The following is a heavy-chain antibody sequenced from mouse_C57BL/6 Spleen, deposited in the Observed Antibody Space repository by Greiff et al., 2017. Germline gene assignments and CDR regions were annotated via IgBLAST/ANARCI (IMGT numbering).Heavy chain of an antibody. Sequence: EVQLVESGGGLVKPGGSLKLSCAASGFTFSSYTMSWVRQTPEKRLEWVATISGGGGNTYYPDSVKGRFTISRDNAKNTLYLQMSSLRSEDTALYYCARFFYYYGSRTPYYFDYWGQGTTLTVSS. CDR2: ISGGGGNT. CDR1: GFTFSSYT. CDR3: ARFFYYYGSRTPYYFDY. D-gene: IGHD1-1*01. J-gene: IGHJ2*01. V-gene: IGHV5-9*01.